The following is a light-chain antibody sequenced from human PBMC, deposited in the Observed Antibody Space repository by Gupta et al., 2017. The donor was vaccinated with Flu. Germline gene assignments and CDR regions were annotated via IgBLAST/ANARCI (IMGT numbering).Light chain of an antibody. CDR1: QSVSSN. CDR3: QQENNWPYS. V-gene: IGKV3-15*01. Sequence: EIVMTQSPATLSVSPGERATLSCRASQSVSSNLAWYQQKPGQAPRPLIYGASTRATGIPAKFSGSGSGTEFTLTISSLQSEDFAVYYCQQENNWPYSFGQGTKLEIK. J-gene: IGKJ2*03. CDR2: GAS.